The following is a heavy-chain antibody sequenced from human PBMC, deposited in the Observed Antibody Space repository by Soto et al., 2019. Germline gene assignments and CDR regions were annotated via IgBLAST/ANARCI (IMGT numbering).Heavy chain of an antibody. Sequence: QVHLVQSRAEVKKPGASVQVSCKASGYTFTTYGIAWVRQAPGQGPEWLGWISAYNGNTNYAQKFQGRVTMTTETSTNTAYMEVRSLRSDDTAVYYCARDKGSKAWYYFFDFWGQGTLVTVSS. CDR1: GYTFTTYG. V-gene: IGHV1-18*01. D-gene: IGHD1-26*01. CDR2: ISAYNGNT. CDR3: ARDKGSKAWYYFFDF. J-gene: IGHJ4*02.